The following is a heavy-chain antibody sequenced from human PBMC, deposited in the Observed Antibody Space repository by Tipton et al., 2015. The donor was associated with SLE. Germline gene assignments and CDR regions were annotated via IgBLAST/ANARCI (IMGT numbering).Heavy chain of an antibody. J-gene: IGHJ4*02. CDR2: IFYTGGT. CDR1: GGSISSDAYY. V-gene: IGHV4-39*07. Sequence: TLSLTCSVSGGSISSDAYYWAWIRQPPGKGLEWIGPIFYTGGTHYSPSLGSRLTISLVASNNLLSRKLKPVTAADTAVYYCARRRAHRCYFDYWGQGTLVTVSS. CDR3: ARRRAHRCYFDY.